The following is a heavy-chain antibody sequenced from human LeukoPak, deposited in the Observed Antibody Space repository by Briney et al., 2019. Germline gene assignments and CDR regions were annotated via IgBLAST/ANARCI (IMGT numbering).Heavy chain of an antibody. CDR3: ARDNIMVRGVPSGLGY. Sequence: ASLKVSCKAPGYSSTDSYIHWGRQVPGQRLEWRGRINPNSGGTDYAQQLQGRVTMTRDTSISTAYMELNRLRFDDTAVYYCARDNIMVRGVPSGLGYWGQGTLVTVSS. V-gene: IGHV1-2*06. CDR2: INPNSGGT. J-gene: IGHJ4*02. CDR1: GYSSTDSY. D-gene: IGHD3-10*01.